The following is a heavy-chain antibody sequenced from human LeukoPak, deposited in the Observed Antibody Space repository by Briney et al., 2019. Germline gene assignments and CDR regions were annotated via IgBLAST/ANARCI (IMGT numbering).Heavy chain of an antibody. CDR2: IIPIFGTA. CDR3: ARGSVVVRLRGPLDY. D-gene: IGHD2-21*01. CDR1: GGTFSSYA. J-gene: IGHJ4*02. V-gene: IGHV1-69*13. Sequence: ASVKVSCKASGGTFSSYAISWVRRAPGQGLEWMGGIIPIFGTANYAQKFQGRVTITADESTSTAYMELSSLRSEDTAVYYCARGSVVVRLRGPLDYWGQGTLVTVSS.